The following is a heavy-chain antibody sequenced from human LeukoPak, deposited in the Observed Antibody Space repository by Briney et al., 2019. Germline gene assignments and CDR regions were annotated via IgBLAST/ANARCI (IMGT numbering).Heavy chain of an antibody. V-gene: IGHV1-2*02. J-gene: IGHJ4*02. Sequence: VSVKVSCKASGYTFTDYYMHWVRQAPGLGLEWMGWINPTSAGTNYAQNFRGRVTMTRDTSMSTGFMELSRLSSDDTAVYYCASAYCSGGECYSFDYWGQGTLVTVSS. CDR3: ASAYCSGGECYSFDY. CDR2: INPTSAGT. CDR1: GYTFTDYY. D-gene: IGHD2-15*01.